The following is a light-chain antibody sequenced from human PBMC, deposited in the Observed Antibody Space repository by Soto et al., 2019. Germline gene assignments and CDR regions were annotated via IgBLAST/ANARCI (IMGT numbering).Light chain of an antibody. Sequence: DIQMTQSPSTLSASVGDRVTITCRASQSVSNWLVWYQQKPGKAPKLLIYKASTLETGVPSRFSGSGSGTQFTLTISSLQPGDFATYYCQQYNAYSITFGEGTRLDIK. V-gene: IGKV1-5*03. CDR2: KAS. CDR1: QSVSNW. J-gene: IGKJ5*01. CDR3: QQYNAYSIT.